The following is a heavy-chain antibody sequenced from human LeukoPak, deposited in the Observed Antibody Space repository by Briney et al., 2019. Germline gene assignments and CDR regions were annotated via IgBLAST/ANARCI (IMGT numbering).Heavy chain of an antibody. J-gene: IGHJ4*02. CDR3: AAINIAQLPIRVY. CDR2: ISGSGGDT. Sequence: HPGGSLRLSCAASGVTFTNYAMTWVRQAPGKGLEWVSAISGSGGDTYYADSVKGRFTISRDNSKNTLYLQMNSLRAEDTALYYCAAINIAQLPIRVYWGQGTLVTVSS. CDR1: GVTFTNYA. V-gene: IGHV3-23*01. D-gene: IGHD5-24*01.